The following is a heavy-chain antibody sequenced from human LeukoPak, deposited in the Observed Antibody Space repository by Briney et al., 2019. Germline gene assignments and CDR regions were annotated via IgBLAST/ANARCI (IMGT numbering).Heavy chain of an antibody. CDR3: ARSPPDGYYYYMDV. V-gene: IGHV4-59*01. CDR2: IYYSGST. CDR1: GGSISSYY. J-gene: IGHJ6*03. Sequence: NSSETLSLTCTVSGGSISSYYWSWIRQPPGKGLEWIGYIYYSGSTNYNPSLKSRVTISVDTFKNQFSLKLSSVTAADTAVYYCARSPPDGYYYYMDVWGKGTTVTISS.